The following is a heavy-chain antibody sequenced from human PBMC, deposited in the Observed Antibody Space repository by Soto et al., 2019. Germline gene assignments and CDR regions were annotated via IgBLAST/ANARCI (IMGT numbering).Heavy chain of an antibody. CDR1: GYTFTSYD. Sequence: QVQLVQSGAEVKKPGASVKVSCKASGYTFTSYDINWVRHATGQGLEWMGWMNPNSGNTGYAQKFQGRVTMTRNTSICTAYMELSSLRSEDTAVYYCARAITGYSSGWYGFDFWGQGTLVTVSS. V-gene: IGHV1-8*01. D-gene: IGHD6-19*01. CDR2: MNPNSGNT. CDR3: ARAITGYSSGWYGFDF. J-gene: IGHJ4*02.